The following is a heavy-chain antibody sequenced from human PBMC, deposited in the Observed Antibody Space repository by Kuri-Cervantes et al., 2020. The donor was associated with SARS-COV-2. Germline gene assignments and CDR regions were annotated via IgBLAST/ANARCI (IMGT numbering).Heavy chain of an antibody. V-gene: IGHV3-74*01. D-gene: IGHD3-3*01. Sequence: GGSLRLSCAASGFTFGGHWIHWVRQAPGKGLVWVSRINPDGSYTNNADSVKGRFTLSRDNAKNTLYLQMNSLRAEDTAVYYCARDRAGVRRSGYFDYWGQGTLVTVSS. J-gene: IGHJ4*02. CDR2: INPDGSYT. CDR1: GFTFGGHW. CDR3: ARDRAGVRRSGYFDY.